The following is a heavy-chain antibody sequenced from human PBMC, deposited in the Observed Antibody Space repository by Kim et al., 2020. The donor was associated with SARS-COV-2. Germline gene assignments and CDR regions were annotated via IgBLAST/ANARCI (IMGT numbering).Heavy chain of an antibody. J-gene: IGHJ4*02. CDR2: INHSGSS. D-gene: IGHD1-26*01. Sequence: SETLSLTCAVYGGSFSGYYWTWIRQPPGKGLEWIGEINHSGSSTYNPSLKSRVTISVDTSKNQFSLNLASMTAADTAVYYCVRAEEYTGRSYFFDYWGQGTRVTVSS. CDR3: VRAEEYTGRSYFFDY. CDR1: GGSFSGYY. V-gene: IGHV4-34*01.